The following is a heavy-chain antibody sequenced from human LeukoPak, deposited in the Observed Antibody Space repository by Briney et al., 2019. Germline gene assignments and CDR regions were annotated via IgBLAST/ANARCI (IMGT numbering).Heavy chain of an antibody. V-gene: IGHV1-2*02. CDR1: GHTFTDYY. J-gene: IGHJ4*02. CDR2: TNPNSGGT. Sequence: ASVKVSCKVSGHTFTDYYMHWVRQAPGQGLEWMGWTNPNSGGTNYAQKFQGRATMTRDTSISTAYMELSRLRSDDTAVYYCARVWGQVVPAAIPFDYWGQGTLVTVSS. CDR3: ARVWGQVVPAAIPFDY. D-gene: IGHD2-2*01.